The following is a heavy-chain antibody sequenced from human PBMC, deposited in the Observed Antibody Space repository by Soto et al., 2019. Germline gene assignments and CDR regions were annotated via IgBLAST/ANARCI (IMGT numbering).Heavy chain of an antibody. CDR1: GGTFSSYA. CDR3: ARSRRTNKRFLEWPDAFDI. V-gene: IGHV1-69*10. J-gene: IGHJ3*02. Sequence: GASVKVSCKASGGTFSSYAISWVRQAPGQGLEWMGGIIPILGIANYAQKFQGRVTITADKSTSTAYMELSSLRSEDTAVYYCARSRRTNKRFLEWPDAFDIWGQGTMVTVSS. CDR2: IIPILGIA. D-gene: IGHD3-3*01.